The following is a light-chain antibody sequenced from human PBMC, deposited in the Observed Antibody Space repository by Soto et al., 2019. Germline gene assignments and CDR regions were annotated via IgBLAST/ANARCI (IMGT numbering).Light chain of an antibody. CDR1: QSVLYSSHNKNY. Sequence: DIVMTQSPDSLAVSLGARATINCKSSQSVLYSSHNKNYLAWYQHKPGQPPKLLIYWASTRESGVPDRFSGSGSGTDFTLTISSLQAEDVAVYYCQQYYSTPPWTFGQGTKVEIK. V-gene: IGKV4-1*01. J-gene: IGKJ1*01. CDR3: QQYYSTPPWT. CDR2: WAS.